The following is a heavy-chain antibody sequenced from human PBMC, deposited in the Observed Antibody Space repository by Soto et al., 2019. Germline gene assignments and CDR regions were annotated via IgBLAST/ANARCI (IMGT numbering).Heavy chain of an antibody. CDR2: IYHSGST. D-gene: IGHD3-10*01. CDR3: ARVRGRGSGSFHFDY. Sequence: PSETLSLTCAVSGGSISSGGYSWSWIRQPPGKGLEWIGYIYHSGSTYYNPSLKSRVTISVDRSKNQFSLKLSSVTAADTAVYYCARVRGRGSGSFHFDYWGQGTLVTVSS. V-gene: IGHV4-30-2*01. J-gene: IGHJ4*02. CDR1: GGSISSGGYS.